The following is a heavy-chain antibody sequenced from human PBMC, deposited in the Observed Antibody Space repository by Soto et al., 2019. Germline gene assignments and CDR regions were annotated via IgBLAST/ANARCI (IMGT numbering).Heavy chain of an antibody. J-gene: IGHJ3*02. Sequence: GGSLRLSCAASGFTFSSYGMHWVRQAPGKGLEWVAVISYDGSNKYYADSVKGRFTISRDNSKNTLYLQMNSLRAEDTAVYYCARERGYSGYGDDAFDIWGQGTMVTVSS. CDR3: ARERGYSGYGDDAFDI. D-gene: IGHD5-12*01. V-gene: IGHV3-30*03. CDR2: ISYDGSNK. CDR1: GFTFSSYG.